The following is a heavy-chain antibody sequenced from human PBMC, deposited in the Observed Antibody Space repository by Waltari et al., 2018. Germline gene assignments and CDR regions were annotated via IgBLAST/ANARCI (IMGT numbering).Heavy chain of an antibody. CDR2: ISGSGGST. D-gene: IGHD4-17*01. V-gene: IGHV3-23*01. CDR3: ASSLYGDYTQIWGRVFDY. CDR1: GFTFRSYA. Sequence: VQLLESGGGLVQSGGSLRLSCAASGFTFRSYAMNWVRQAPGKGVEWCSVISGSGGSTDYADSVKGRFTIARDNSKNTLYLQMNNLRVEDTAVYYCASSLYGDYTQIWGRVFDYWGQGTLVTVSS. J-gene: IGHJ4*02.